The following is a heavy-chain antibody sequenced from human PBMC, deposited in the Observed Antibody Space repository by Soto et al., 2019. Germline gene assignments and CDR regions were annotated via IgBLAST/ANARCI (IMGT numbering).Heavy chain of an antibody. CDR1: GGSIINFY. Sequence: PSETLSLTCTVSGGSIINFYCSWIRQPPGQGLEWIGYIFDGGNTKYNPSLNTRVTISVDTSRNLCSLRLSSVTAADTAVYYCARGVGFHTVTYDYWGQGTLVTVSS. J-gene: IGHJ4*02. D-gene: IGHD4-17*01. CDR2: IFDGGNT. V-gene: IGHV4-59*12. CDR3: ARGVGFHTVTYDY.